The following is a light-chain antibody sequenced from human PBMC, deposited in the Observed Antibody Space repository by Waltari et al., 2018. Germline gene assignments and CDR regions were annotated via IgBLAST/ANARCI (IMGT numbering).Light chain of an antibody. Sequence: QSALTQPPSASGSPGQSVTTSCTGSSSDIGTYNYISWYQQHPGKAPKLIIYRVNERPSGVADRFSGSKSGNTASLTVSGLQADDEADYYCYLSAGSNNPMFGGGTKLTVL. CDR3: YLSAGSNNPM. CDR2: RVN. V-gene: IGLV2-8*01. CDR1: SSDIGTYNY. J-gene: IGLJ3*02.